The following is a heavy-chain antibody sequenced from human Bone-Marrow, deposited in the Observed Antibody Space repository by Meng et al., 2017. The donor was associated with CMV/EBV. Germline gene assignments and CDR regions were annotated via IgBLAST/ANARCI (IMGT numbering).Heavy chain of an antibody. V-gene: IGHV3-11*04. CDR2: ISSSGSTI. CDR3: ARGNSYAHIFDY. D-gene: IGHD5-18*01. J-gene: IGHJ4*02. Sequence: GESLKISCAASGFTFSDYYMSWIRQAPGKGLEWVSYISSSGSTIYYADSVKGRFTISRDNAKNSLYLQMNSLRAEDTAVYHCARGNSYAHIFDYWGQGTLVTVSS. CDR1: GFTFSDYY.